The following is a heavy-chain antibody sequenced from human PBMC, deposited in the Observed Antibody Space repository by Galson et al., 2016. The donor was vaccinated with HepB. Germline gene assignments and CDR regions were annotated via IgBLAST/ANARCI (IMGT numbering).Heavy chain of an antibody. V-gene: IGHV3-23*01. J-gene: IGHJ4*02. Sequence: SLRLSCAASGFSFSSYAMSWVRQAPGKGLEWISLISDNGHATYYADPVRGRFTISRDNAKNSLYLQMNSLRAEDTAVYFCARAYQYTLDYWGQGTLVTVSS. CDR3: ARAYQYTLDY. D-gene: IGHD1-1*01. CDR1: GFSFSSYA. CDR2: ISDNGHAT.